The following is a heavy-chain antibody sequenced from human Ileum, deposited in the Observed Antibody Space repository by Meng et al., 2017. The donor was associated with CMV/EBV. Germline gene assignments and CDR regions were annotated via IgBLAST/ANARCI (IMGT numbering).Heavy chain of an antibody. CDR2: INPADSDT. D-gene: IGHD1-26*01. J-gene: IGHJ6*02. CDR3: ARHVVGPLQYYYSGMDV. Sequence: GEALKISCQGSGCSFSRYLIGRVCQMPGKGLEWMRFINPADSDTRYSPSFQGQVTIPADQSISTAYLPWSRLKASDTAIYFCARHVVGPLQYYYSGMDVWGQGTTVTVSS. V-gene: IGHV5-51*01. CDR1: GCSFSRYL.